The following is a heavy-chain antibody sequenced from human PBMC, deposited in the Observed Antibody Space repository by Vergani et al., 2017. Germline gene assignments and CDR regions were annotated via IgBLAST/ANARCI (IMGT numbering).Heavy chain of an antibody. J-gene: IGHJ3*01. CDR1: GFSFSDFY. CDR3: AGEPTTRSQGYDEAFDL. D-gene: IGHD6-13*01. V-gene: IGHV3-11*04. Sequence: VHLEESGGDVVQPGGSLRVSCTASGFSFSDFYMNGLRQAPGKGLEWVAYINGDGSHLYYADSVRGRFTISRDNAKKSLYLEMNNLRAEDTAVYYCAGEPTTRSQGYDEAFDLWGQGTLVTVSS. CDR2: INGDGSHL.